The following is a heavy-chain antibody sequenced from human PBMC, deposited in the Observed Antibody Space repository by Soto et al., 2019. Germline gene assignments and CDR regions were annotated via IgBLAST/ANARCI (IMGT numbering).Heavy chain of an antibody. V-gene: IGHV3-21*01. CDR2: IIRSSSYI. D-gene: IGHD1-26*01. Sequence: EVQLVESGGGLVKPGGSLRLSCAASGFTFSSYSMNWVRQAPGKGLEWVSSIIRSSSYIYYADCVKGRFTISRDNAKNSLYLQMNSVRAEDTAVYCCARDGRCGSYSRRGVHFDYWGQRTLVTASS. J-gene: IGHJ4*02. CDR1: GFTFSSYS. CDR3: ARDGRCGSYSRRGVHFDY.